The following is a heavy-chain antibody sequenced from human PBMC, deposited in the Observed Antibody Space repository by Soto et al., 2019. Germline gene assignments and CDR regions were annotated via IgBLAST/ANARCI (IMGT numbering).Heavy chain of an antibody. V-gene: IGHV1-8*01. J-gene: IGHJ6*02. D-gene: IGHD2-2*01. CDR3: ARGACISTSCFPYYYYGMDV. CDR1: GYTFTSYD. CDR2: MNPNSGNT. Sequence: QVQLVQSGAEVKKPGASVKVSCKASGYTFTSYDINWVRQATGQGLEWMGWMNPNSGNTGYAQKVQGRVTMTRNTSISTAYMELSSLRSEDTAVYYCARGACISTSCFPYYYYGMDVWGQGTTVTVSS.